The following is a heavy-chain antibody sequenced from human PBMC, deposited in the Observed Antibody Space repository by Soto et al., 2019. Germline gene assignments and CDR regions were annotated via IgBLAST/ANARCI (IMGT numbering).Heavy chain of an antibody. V-gene: IGHV3-9*01. CDR1: GFTFDDYA. CDR3: AKGMEGYCSGGSCYGEVNDYMDV. D-gene: IGHD2-15*01. J-gene: IGHJ6*03. CDR2: ISWNSGSI. Sequence: GGSLRLSCAASGFTFDDYAMHWVRQAPGKGLEWVSGISWNSGSIGYADSVKGRFTISRDNAKNSLYLQMNSLRAEDTALYYCAKGMEGYCSGGSCYGEVNDYMDVWGKETTVTVSS.